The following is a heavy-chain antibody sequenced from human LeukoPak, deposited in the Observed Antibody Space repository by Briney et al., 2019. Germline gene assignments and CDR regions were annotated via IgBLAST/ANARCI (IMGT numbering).Heavy chain of an antibody. V-gene: IGHV3-7*01. D-gene: IGHD6-6*01. CDR1: GFTFSSYW. J-gene: IGHJ3*02. CDR2: MNQYGSEK. CDR3: ARSSSAAFDI. Sequence: GGSLRLSCEASGFTFSSYWMSWVRQAPGKGLEWVANMNQYGSEKYYVDSVKGRFTISRDNAKNSLYLQMNSLRAEDTAVYYCARSSSAAFDIWGQGTVATVSS.